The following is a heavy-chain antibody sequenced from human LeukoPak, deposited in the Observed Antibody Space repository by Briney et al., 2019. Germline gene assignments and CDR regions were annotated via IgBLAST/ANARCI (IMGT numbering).Heavy chain of an antibody. D-gene: IGHD2-2*01. V-gene: IGHV3-33*08. CDR2: IWDDGTNK. J-gene: IGHJ3*02. Sequence: GGSLRLSCAASGFTFSSYAMHWVRQAPGKGLEWVAVIWDDGTNKYYADSVKGRFTISRDNSRNTLYLQMNSLRAEDTAVYYCARAEVPGAIKSGAFDIWDQGTMVTVSS. CDR1: GFTFSSYA. CDR3: ARAEVPGAIKSGAFDI.